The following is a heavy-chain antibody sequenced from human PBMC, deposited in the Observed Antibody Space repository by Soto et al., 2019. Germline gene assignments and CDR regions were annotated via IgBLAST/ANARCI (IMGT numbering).Heavy chain of an antibody. CDR1: GFTFSSYS. CDR3: ASDSWGVSSSWDYYYYGMDV. V-gene: IGHV3-21*01. Sequence: EVQLVESGGGLVKPGGSLRLSCAASGFTFSSYSMNWVRQAPGKGLEWVSSISSSSSYIYYADSVKGRFTISRDNAKNSLYLQMNSLRAEDTAVYYCASDSWGVSSSWDYYYYGMDVWGQGTTVTVSS. J-gene: IGHJ6*02. D-gene: IGHD6-13*01. CDR2: ISSSSSYI.